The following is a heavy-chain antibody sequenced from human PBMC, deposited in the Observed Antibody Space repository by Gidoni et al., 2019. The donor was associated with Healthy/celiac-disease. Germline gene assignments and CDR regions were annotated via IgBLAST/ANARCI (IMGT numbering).Heavy chain of an antibody. CDR3: ARVGTIFGVDTYYYYYYMDV. CDR2: IYTSGST. J-gene: IGHJ6*03. CDR1: GGSISSYY. D-gene: IGHD3-3*01. V-gene: IGHV4-4*07. Sequence: QVQLQESGPGLVKPSETLSLTCTVPGGSISSYYWSWIRQPAGKGLEWIGRIYTSGSTNYNPSLKSRVTMSVDTSKNQFSLKLSSVTAADTAVYYCARVGTIFGVDTYYYYYYMDVWGKGTTVTVSS.